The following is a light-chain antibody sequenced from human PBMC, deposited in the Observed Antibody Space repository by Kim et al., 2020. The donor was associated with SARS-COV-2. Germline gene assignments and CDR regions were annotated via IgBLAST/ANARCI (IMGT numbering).Light chain of an antibody. CDR1: QSLSSN. J-gene: IGKJ1*01. CDR2: GAS. V-gene: IGKV3-15*01. Sequence: SPGERAALSGRASQSLSSNLAWYQQKPGQAPRLLIYGASTRATGIPARFSGSGSGTEFTLTISSLQSEDFAVYYCQRYNTWPPWTFGQGTKVDIK. CDR3: QRYNTWPPWT.